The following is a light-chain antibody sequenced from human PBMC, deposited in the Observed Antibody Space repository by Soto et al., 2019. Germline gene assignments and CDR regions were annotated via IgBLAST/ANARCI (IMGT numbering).Light chain of an antibody. Sequence: EIVMTQSPATLSVSPGERATLSYRASQNVGSNLAWYQQKPGQAPRLLIYAASNRATGIPTRFSGSGSGTEFTLSISSLQSEDFALYYCQQFDHWPGTFGQGTKVEIK. J-gene: IGKJ1*01. V-gene: IGKV3D-15*01. CDR3: QQFDHWPGT. CDR2: AAS. CDR1: QNVGSN.